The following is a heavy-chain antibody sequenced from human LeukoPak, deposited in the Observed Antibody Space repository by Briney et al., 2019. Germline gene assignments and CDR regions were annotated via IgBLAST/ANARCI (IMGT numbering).Heavy chain of an antibody. CDR3: ARHQVDYGDYVNAFDI. CDR2: IYYSGST. D-gene: IGHD4-17*01. V-gene: IGHV4-59*08. CDR1: GGSISSYY. Sequence: SETLSLTCTVSGGSISSYYWSWLRQPPGKGLEWIRYIYYSGSTNYNPSLKSRVTISVDTSKNQFSLKLSSVTAADTAVYYCARHQVDYGDYVNAFDIWGQGTMVTVSS. J-gene: IGHJ3*02.